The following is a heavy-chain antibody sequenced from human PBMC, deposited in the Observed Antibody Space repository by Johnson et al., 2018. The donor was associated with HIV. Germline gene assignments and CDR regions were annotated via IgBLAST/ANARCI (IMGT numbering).Heavy chain of an antibody. J-gene: IGHJ3*02. CDR2: ISYDGSNK. Sequence: QVQLVESGGGLVQSGGSLRLSCGASGFSVSNNYMNWVRQAPGKGLEWVAVISYDGSNKYYADSVKGRFTISRDNSKNTLYLQMNSLRAEDTAVYYCARGGGYSIAAPSDAFDIWGQGTMVTVSS. CDR3: ARGGGYSIAAPSDAFDI. D-gene: IGHD6-6*01. CDR1: GFSVSNNY. V-gene: IGHV3-30-3*01.